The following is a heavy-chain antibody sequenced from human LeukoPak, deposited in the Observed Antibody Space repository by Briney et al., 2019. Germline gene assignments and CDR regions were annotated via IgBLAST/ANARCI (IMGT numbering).Heavy chain of an antibody. CDR2: ISYDGSNK. CDR3: AKGESYFDY. V-gene: IGHV3-30*18. J-gene: IGHJ4*02. Sequence: GGSLRLSCAASGFTFSSYGMHWVRQAPGKGLEWVAVISYDGSNKYYADSVKGRFTTSRDNSKNTLYLQMNSLRAEDTAVYYCAKGESYFDYWGQGTLVTVSS. CDR1: GFTFSSYG.